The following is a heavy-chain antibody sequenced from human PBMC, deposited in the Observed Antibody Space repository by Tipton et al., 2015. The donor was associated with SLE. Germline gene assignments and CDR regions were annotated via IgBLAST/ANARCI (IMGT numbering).Heavy chain of an antibody. CDR1: GGSLSNYY. J-gene: IGHJ4*02. D-gene: IGHD4-23*01. V-gene: IGHV4-4*07. CDR3: ARGEYGWQHWNYFDY. CDR2: IYISGST. Sequence: GLVKPSETLSLTCTVSGGSLSNYYWSWLRQPAGKGLQWIGRIYISGSTNYNPSLKSRVTISVDTSKNQFSLKLSSVTAADTAVYYCARGEYGWQHWNYFDYWGQGTLVTVSS.